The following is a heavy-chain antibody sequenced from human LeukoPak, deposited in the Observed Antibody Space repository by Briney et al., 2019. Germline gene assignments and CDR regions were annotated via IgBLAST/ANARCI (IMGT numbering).Heavy chain of an antibody. Sequence: GGSLRLSCAASGFTFSSYWMSWVRQAPGRGLEWVGRIKSKTDGERADYAAPVTGRFSISREGSKNTLYLQMNSLKTEDTAVYYCVTIRQLGYWGQGTLVTVSS. CDR2: IKSKTDGERA. D-gene: IGHD5-24*01. CDR1: GFTFSSYW. V-gene: IGHV3-15*01. CDR3: VTIRQLGY. J-gene: IGHJ4*02.